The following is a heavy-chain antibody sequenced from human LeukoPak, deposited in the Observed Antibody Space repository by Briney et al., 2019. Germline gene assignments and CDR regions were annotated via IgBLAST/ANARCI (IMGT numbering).Heavy chain of an antibody. CDR1: GYTFTSYD. J-gene: IGHJ6*02. V-gene: IGHV1-8*01. D-gene: IGHD3-22*01. Sequence: GASVKVSCKASGYTFTSYDINWVRQATGQGLEWMGWMNPNSGNTGYAQKFQGRVTMTRNTSISTAYMELSSLRSEDTAVYYCARGVVDYYDSSGYYASRYYYYYYGMDVWGQGTTVTVSS. CDR3: ARGVVDYYDSSGYYASRYYYYYYGMDV. CDR2: MNPNSGNT.